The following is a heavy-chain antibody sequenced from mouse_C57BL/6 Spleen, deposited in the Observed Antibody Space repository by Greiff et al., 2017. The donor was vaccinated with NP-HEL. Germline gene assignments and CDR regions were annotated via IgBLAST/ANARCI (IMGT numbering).Heavy chain of an antibody. CDR3: ARMDYGSVWFAY. CDR1: GFTFSSYA. V-gene: IGHV5-4*01. Sequence: EVQGVESGGGLVKPGGSLKLSCAASGFTFSSYAMSWVRQTPEKRLEWVATISDGGSYTYYPDNVKGRFTISRDNAKNNLYLQMSHLKSEDTAMYYCARMDYGSVWFAYWGQGTLVTVSA. J-gene: IGHJ3*01. CDR2: ISDGGSYT. D-gene: IGHD1-1*01.